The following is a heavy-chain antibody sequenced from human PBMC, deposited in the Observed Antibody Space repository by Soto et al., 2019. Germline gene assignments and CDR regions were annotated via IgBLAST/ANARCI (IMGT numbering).Heavy chain of an antibody. J-gene: IGHJ6*02. CDR2: IWYDGSNK. CDR1: GFTFSSYG. D-gene: IGHD1-1*01. V-gene: IGHV3-33*01. Sequence: GGSLRLSCAASGFTFSSYGMHWVRQAPGKGLEWVAVIWYDGSNKYYADSVKGRFTISRDNSKNTLYLQMNSLRAEDTAVYYCARLDQGYYYYGMDVWGQGTTVTVSS. CDR3: ARLDQGYYYYGMDV.